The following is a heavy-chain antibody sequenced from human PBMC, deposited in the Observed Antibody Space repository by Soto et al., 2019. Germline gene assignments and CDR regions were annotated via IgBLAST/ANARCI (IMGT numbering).Heavy chain of an antibody. CDR3: ARSCSSTSCPEPPHGMDV. V-gene: IGHV5-10-1*01. D-gene: IGHD2-2*01. J-gene: IGHJ6*02. CDR1: GYSFTSYW. CDR2: IDPSDSYT. Sequence: PGESLKLSCKGSGYSFTSYWISWVRQMPGKGLEWMGRIDPSDSYTNYSPSFQGHVTISADKSISTAYLQWSSLKASDTAMYYCARSCSSTSCPEPPHGMDVWGQGTTVTVSS.